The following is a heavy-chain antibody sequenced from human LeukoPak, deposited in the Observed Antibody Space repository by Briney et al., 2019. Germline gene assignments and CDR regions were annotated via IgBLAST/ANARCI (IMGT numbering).Heavy chain of an antibody. D-gene: IGHD6-13*01. J-gene: IGHJ4*02. CDR2: IIPIFGTA. CDR1: GGTFSSYA. CDR3: ARAPLTNIAAALYYFDY. Sequence: LVKVSCEASGGTFSSYAISWVRQAPGQGLEWMGGIIPIFGTANYAQKFQGRVTITADESTSTAYMELSSLRSEDTAVYYCARAPLTNIAAALYYFDYWGQGTLVTVSS. V-gene: IGHV1-69*13.